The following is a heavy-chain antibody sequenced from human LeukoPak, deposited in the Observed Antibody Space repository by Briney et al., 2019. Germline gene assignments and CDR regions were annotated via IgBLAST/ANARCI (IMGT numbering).Heavy chain of an antibody. CDR3: GRAVGANA. CDR1: GFTFSSYS. J-gene: IGHJ5*02. D-gene: IGHD1-26*01. CDR2: ISSSGGGI. V-gene: IGHV3-48*03. Sequence: GGSLRLSCAASGFTFSSYSFHWVRQAPGKGLEWVSYISSSGGGIYYADSVKGRFTISRDNAKNSLYLQMNSLRAEDTAVYYCGRAVGANAWGQGTLVTVSS.